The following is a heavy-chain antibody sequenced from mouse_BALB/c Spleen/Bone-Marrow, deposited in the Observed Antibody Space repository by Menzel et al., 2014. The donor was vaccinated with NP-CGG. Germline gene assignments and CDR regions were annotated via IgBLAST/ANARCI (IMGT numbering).Heavy chain of an antibody. CDR1: GFTFSSFG. J-gene: IGHJ2*01. Sequence: EVKLVDSGGGLVQPGGSRKLSCAASGFTFSSFGMHWVRQAPERGLEWVAYISSGSSTIYYADIVKGRFTISRDNPKNTLFLQMTSLRSEDTAMYYCARGGNWEDFDYWGQGTTLTVSS. CDR2: ISSGSSTI. D-gene: IGHD4-1*01. CDR3: ARGGNWEDFDY. V-gene: IGHV5-17*02.